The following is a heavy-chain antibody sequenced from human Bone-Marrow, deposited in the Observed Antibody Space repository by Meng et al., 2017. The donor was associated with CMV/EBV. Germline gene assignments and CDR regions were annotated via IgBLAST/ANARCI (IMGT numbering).Heavy chain of an antibody. Sequence: GESLKISCAASGFTFSSRAMHWVRQAPGKGLEWVAVISYDGSNHYYADSVKGRFTISRDNSKNTLYLQMNSLRAEDTAVYYCARELDTYNYPRFFDYWDQGTLVTVSS. V-gene: IGHV3-30*04. D-gene: IGHD1-20*01. CDR1: GFTFSSRA. CDR2: ISYDGSNH. CDR3: ARELDTYNYPRFFDY. J-gene: IGHJ4*02.